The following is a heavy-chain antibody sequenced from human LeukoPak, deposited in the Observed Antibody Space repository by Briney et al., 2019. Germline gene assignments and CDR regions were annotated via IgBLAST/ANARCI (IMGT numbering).Heavy chain of an antibody. CDR2: INPNSGGT. V-gene: IGHV1-2*02. Sequence: GASVKVSCKASGYTFTGYYMHWVRQAPGQGLEWMGWINPNSGGTNYAQKFQGRVTMTRDTSISTAYMELSRLRSDDTAVYYCARAGSSGWKGYFDYWGQGTLVTVSS. CDR3: ARAGSSGWKGYFDY. CDR1: GYTFTGYY. J-gene: IGHJ4*02. D-gene: IGHD6-19*01.